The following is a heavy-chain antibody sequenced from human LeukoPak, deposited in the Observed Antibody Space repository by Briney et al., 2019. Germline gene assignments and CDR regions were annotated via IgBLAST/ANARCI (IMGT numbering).Heavy chain of an antibody. CDR1: GSTCSLYS. J-gene: IGHJ4*02. CDR2: ISSSSSYI. D-gene: IGHD5-12*01. V-gene: IGHV3-21*01. Sequence: GGSLRVSLATSGSTCSLYSMNWIRQAPGKGLEWDSSISSSSSYIFYAASVKGRFTISRDNAKNSLYLQMNSVRAEYTAVYYCARDPGYSGCDYGSYWGQGTLVTVSS. CDR3: ARDPGYSGCDYGSY.